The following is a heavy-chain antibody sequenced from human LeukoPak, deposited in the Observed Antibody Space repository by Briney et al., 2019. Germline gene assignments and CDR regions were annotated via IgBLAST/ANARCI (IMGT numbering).Heavy chain of an antibody. V-gene: IGHV4-38-2*01. CDR2: IYHSGST. J-gene: IGHJ4*02. CDR3: ARHYQRTGLFDY. D-gene: IGHD2-2*01. Sequence: KPSETLSLTCAVSGYSISSGYYWGWIRQPPGKGLEWIGSIYHSGSTYYNPSLKSRVTISVDTSKNQFSLKLSSVTAADTAVYYCARHYQRTGLFDYWGKGTLVTVSS. CDR1: GYSISSGYY.